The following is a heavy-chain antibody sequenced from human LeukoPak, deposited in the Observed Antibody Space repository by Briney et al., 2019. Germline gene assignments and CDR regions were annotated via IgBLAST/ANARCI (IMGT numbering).Heavy chain of an antibody. CDR2: ISGSGSTT. CDR1: GFTFSSYW. Sequence: GGSLRLSCAASGFTFSSYWMSWVRQAPGKGLEWVSTISGSGSTTNYADSVKGRFTISRDNSKNTLSLQMNSLRAEDTAVYYCAKSPKPVSAALYFDYWGQGALVTVSS. V-gene: IGHV3-23*01. D-gene: IGHD2-15*01. J-gene: IGHJ4*02. CDR3: AKSPKPVSAALYFDY.